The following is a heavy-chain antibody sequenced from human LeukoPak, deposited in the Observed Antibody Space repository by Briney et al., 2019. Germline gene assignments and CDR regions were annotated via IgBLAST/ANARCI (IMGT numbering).Heavy chain of an antibody. V-gene: IGHV3-30*01. CDR2: ISYDGSNK. J-gene: IGHJ4*02. CDR3: AREGDSSWYRNFDY. Sequence: GGSLRLSCAASGFTFSSYAMHWVRQAPGKGLEWVAVISYDGSNKYYADSVKGRFTISRDNSKNTLYLQMNSLRAEDTAVYYCAREGDSSWYRNFDYWGQGTRVTVSS. CDR1: GFTFSSYA. D-gene: IGHD6-13*01.